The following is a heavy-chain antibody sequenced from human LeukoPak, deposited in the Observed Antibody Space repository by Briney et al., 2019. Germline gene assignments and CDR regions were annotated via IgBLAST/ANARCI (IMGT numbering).Heavy chain of an antibody. V-gene: IGHV3-33*01. CDR1: GFTFSSYG. D-gene: IGHD5-18*01. Sequence: GGSLRLSCAASGFTFSSYGMHWVRQAPGKGLEWVAVIWYDGSNKDYADSVKGRFTVSRDNSKNTLYLQMSSLRAEDTAVYYCARYNYGNSAVDYWGQGTLVTVSS. CDR3: ARYNYGNSAVDY. CDR2: IWYDGSNK. J-gene: IGHJ4*02.